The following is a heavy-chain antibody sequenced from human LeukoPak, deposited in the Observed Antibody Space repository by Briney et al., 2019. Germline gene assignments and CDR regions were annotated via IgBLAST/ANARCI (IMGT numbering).Heavy chain of an antibody. CDR1: GYTFTGHY. Sequence: ASVKVSCKGSGYTFTGHYMHWVRQAPGQGVEWMGWINPNSGGAKFAQKFQGRVAMTRDTSISTAYMELSRLRSDDTAVYYCARDYYDSRGGAFDIWGQGTMVTVSS. V-gene: IGHV1-2*02. CDR3: ARDYYDSRGGAFDI. J-gene: IGHJ3*02. CDR2: INPNSGGA. D-gene: IGHD3-22*01.